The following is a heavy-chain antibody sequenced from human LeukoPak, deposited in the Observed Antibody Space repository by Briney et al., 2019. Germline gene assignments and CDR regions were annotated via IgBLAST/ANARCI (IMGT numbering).Heavy chain of an antibody. CDR3: ARDGEYYYDSSGTFDY. CDR1: GFTVSSNY. Sequence: GSLRLSCAASGFTVSSNYMSWVRQAPGKGLEWVSVIYSGGSTYYADSVKGRFTISRHNSKNTLYLQMNSLRAEDTAVYYCARDGEYYYDSSGTFDYWGQGTLVTVSS. J-gene: IGHJ4*02. CDR2: IYSGGST. D-gene: IGHD3-22*01. V-gene: IGHV3-53*04.